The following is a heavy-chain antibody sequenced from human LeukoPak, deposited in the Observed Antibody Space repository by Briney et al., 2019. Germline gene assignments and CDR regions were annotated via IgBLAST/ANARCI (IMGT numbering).Heavy chain of an antibody. CDR2: VYYSGST. CDR3: ARDGNPFDY. J-gene: IGHJ4*02. CDR1: GGSISSYY. V-gene: IGHV4-59*01. Sequence: SETLSLTCTVSGGSISSYYWSWIRQPPGKGLEWIGYVYYSGSTNYNPSLKSRVTISVDTSKNQFSLKLTSVTAADTAVYYCARDGNPFDYWGQGTLVTVSS.